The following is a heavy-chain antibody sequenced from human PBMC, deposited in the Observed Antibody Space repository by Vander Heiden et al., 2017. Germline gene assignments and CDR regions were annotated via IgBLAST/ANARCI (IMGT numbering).Heavy chain of an antibody. D-gene: IGHD5-18*01. CDR3: ARDPGVSVDTADIENYYDGMDV. J-gene: IGHJ6*02. Sequence: QAPGKGVEWVAVIWYDGSNKYYAGSMKGRFTISRDNSKNTLYLQMNSLRAEDTAVYYCARDPGVSVDTADIENYYDGMDVWGQGTTVTVSS. V-gene: IGHV3-33*01. CDR2: IWYDGSNK.